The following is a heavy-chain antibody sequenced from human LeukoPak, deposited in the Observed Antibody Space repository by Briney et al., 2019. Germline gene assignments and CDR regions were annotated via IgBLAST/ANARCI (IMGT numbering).Heavy chain of an antibody. V-gene: IGHV4-34*01. Sequence: SETLSLTCAVYGGSFSGYYWSWIRQPPGEGLEWIGEINHSGSTNYNPSLKSRVTISVDTSKNQFSLKLSSVTAADTAVYYCARWTSRATVTSYYFDYWGQGTLVTVSS. CDR2: INHSGST. CDR1: GGSFSGYY. J-gene: IGHJ4*02. D-gene: IGHD4-17*01. CDR3: ARWTSRATVTSYYFDY.